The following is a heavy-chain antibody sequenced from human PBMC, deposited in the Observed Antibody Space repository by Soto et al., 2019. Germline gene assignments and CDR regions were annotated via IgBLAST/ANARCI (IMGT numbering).Heavy chain of an antibody. Sequence: EVQLLESGGGLVQPGGSLRLSCAASGFTFSSYAMSWVRQAPGKGLEWVSTISGGGDGAYYADSVKGHFTISRDNSKNTLYLQMNSLRAEDTAKYYCAKKGLGSLKTYCSGSGCHYAFDIWGQGTMVTVSS. CDR3: AKKGLGSLKTYCSGSGCHYAFDI. CDR2: ISGGGDGA. V-gene: IGHV3-23*01. D-gene: IGHD2-15*01. J-gene: IGHJ3*02. CDR1: GFTFSSYA.